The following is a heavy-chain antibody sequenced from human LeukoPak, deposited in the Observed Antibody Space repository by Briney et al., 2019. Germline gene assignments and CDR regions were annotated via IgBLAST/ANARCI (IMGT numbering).Heavy chain of an antibody. D-gene: IGHD5-18*01. J-gene: IGHJ4*02. V-gene: IGHV5-51*01. CDR2: IYPGDSYT. CDR3: ARHLDTSMAAPNFDY. CDR1: GYSFTNYW. Sequence: GESLKISCKGSGYSFTNYWITWVRQMPGKGLEWMGIIYPGDSYTRYSPSFQGQVTISADKSISTAYLQWSSLKASDTAIYYCARHLDTSMAAPNFDYWGQGTLVTVSS.